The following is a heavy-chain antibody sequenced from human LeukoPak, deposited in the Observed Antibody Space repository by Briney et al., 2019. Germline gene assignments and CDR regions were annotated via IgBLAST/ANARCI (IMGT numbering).Heavy chain of an antibody. CDR1: GSTFSDYY. CDR3: ARGRSSGYYFDY. D-gene: IGHD3-22*01. CDR2: IRSSGSTI. J-gene: IGHJ4*02. V-gene: IGHV3-11*04. Sequence: GGSLRLSCAASGSTFSDYYMNWIRQAPGKGLEWVSYIRSSGSTIYYADSVKGRFTISRDNAKNSLYLQMNSLRAEDTAVYYCARGRSSGYYFDYWGQGTLVTVSS.